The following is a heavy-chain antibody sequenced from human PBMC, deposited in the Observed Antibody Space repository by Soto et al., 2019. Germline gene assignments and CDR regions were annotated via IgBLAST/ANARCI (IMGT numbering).Heavy chain of an antibody. Sequence: PGESLKISCKGSGYSFTSYWIGWVLQMPGKGLEWMGIIYPGDSDTKYSPSFQGQVTISADKSISTAYLQWSSLKASDSAMYYCARIVGATPESFDYWGQGTLVTVSS. CDR2: IYPGDSDT. V-gene: IGHV5-51*01. CDR1: GYSFTSYW. D-gene: IGHD1-26*01. J-gene: IGHJ4*02. CDR3: ARIVGATPESFDY.